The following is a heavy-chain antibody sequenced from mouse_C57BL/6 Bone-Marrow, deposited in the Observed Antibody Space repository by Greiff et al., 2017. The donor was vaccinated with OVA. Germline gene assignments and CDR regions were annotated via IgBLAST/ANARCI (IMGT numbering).Heavy chain of an antibody. V-gene: IGHV1-50*01. J-gene: IGHJ1*03. D-gene: IGHD2-5*01. CDR1: GYTFTSYW. Sequence: QVQLQQPGAELVKPGASVKLSCKASGYTFTSYWMQWVKQRPGQGLEWIGEIDPSDSYTNYNQKFKGKATLTGDTSSSTAYMQLSSLTSEDSAVYYCAREVLSNYSWYFDVWGTGTTVTVSS. CDR2: IDPSDSYT. CDR3: AREVLSNYSWYFDV.